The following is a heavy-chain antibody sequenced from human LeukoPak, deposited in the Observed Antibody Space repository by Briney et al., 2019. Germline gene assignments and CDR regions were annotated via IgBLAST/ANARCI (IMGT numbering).Heavy chain of an antibody. D-gene: IGHD5-12*01. J-gene: IGHJ5*02. CDR1: GGSISVSNYY. V-gene: IGHV4-39*01. Sequence: SETLSLTCIVAGGSISVSNYYWGWIRQPPGKGLEWIGYIYYSGSTYYNPSLKSRVTISVDTSKNQFSLKLSSVTAADTAVYYCARVLYSGCDGCWFDPWGQGTLVTVSS. CDR2: IYYSGST. CDR3: ARVLYSGCDGCWFDP.